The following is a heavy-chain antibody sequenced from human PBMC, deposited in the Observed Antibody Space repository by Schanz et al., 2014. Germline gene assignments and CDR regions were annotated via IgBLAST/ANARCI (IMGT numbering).Heavy chain of an antibody. D-gene: IGHD3-22*01. Sequence: EVQLVESGGGFVQPGGSLGLSCVVSGFTVSSDHMSWVRQAPGKGLEWVSALSGSGGSTYYADSVKGRFTISRDNSKNTLYLQMNSLRAEDTAVYYCAKDPSHGDYDYYFDYWGQGTLXTVSS. J-gene: IGHJ4*02. V-gene: IGHV3-23*04. CDR3: AKDPSHGDYDYYFDY. CDR2: LSGSGGST. CDR1: GFTVSSDH.